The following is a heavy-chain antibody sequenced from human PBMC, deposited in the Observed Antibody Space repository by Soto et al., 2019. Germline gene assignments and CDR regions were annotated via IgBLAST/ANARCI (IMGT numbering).Heavy chain of an antibody. Sequence: QVQLQESGPGLVKPSETLSLTCTVSGGSVSSGSYYWSWIRQPPGKGLEWIGYIYYSGSTNHNPSLKSRVTISVDTSKNQFSLKLSSVTAADTAVYYCAREVSNTWFYFDYWGQGTLVTVSS. CDR3: AREVSNTWFYFDY. CDR2: IYYSGST. V-gene: IGHV4-61*01. J-gene: IGHJ4*02. D-gene: IGHD6-13*01. CDR1: GGSVSSGSYY.